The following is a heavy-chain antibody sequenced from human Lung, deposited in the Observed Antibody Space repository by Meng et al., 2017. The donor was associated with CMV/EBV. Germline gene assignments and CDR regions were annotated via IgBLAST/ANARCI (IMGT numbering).Heavy chain of an antibody. CDR1: GFTFSSYG. CDR2: IRYDGSNK. CDR3: AKDRLSSSSWYYYYYGMDV. V-gene: IGHV3-30*02. J-gene: IGHJ6*02. Sequence: GESLKISCAASGFTFSSYGMHWVRQAPGKGLEWVAFIRYDGSNKYYADSVKGRFTISRDNSKNTLYLQMNSLRAEDTAVYYCAKDRLSSSSWYYYYYGMDVWXQGTXVTVSS. D-gene: IGHD6-13*01.